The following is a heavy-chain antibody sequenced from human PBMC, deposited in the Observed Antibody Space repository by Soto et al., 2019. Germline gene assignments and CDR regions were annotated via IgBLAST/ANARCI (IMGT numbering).Heavy chain of an antibody. CDR2: IWSHGTDQ. J-gene: IGHJ4*02. Sequence: GGSLRLSCAASEYSITIHGMHWVRQAPGKGLEWVALIWSHGTDQYYADSVRGRFTVSRDTSTNTVFLQMHSLRADDTATYYCGKDIRSGSIDYWGQGTPVTGSS. CDR1: EYSITIHG. D-gene: IGHD1-1*01. CDR3: GKDIRSGSIDY. V-gene: IGHV3-33*02.